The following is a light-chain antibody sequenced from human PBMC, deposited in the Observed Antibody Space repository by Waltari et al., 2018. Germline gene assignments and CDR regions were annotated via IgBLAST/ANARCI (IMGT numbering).Light chain of an antibody. CDR1: QTNGTY. V-gene: IGKV1-39*01. Sequence: DIQMTQSPSSLSASVGDRVIITCRASQTNGTYLNWYQQKRGQAPQLLVYDASTLRSGIPSRFSGSGSGTDFTLTINSLQPDDFATYYCQQTYNIPPITFGQGTRLEIK. J-gene: IGKJ5*01. CDR3: QQTYNIPPIT. CDR2: DAS.